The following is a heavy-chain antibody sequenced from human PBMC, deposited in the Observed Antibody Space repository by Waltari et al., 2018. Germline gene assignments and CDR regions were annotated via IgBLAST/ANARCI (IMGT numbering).Heavy chain of an antibody. Sequence: QVQLQESGPGLVKPSETLSLTCAVSGYSISSNYFWGWVRQPPGKGLEWIGHIYDSETIFYNPSLKSRVTILLDTSKNHFSLKLSSLTAADTAVYFCARGLSKVADYWGQGILVTVSS. CDR1: GYSISSNYF. D-gene: IGHD1-26*01. CDR3: ARGLSKVADY. V-gene: IGHV4-38-2*01. J-gene: IGHJ4*02. CDR2: IYDSETI.